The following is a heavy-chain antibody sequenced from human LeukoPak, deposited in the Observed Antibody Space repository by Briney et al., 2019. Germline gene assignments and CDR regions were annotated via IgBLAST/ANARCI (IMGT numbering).Heavy chain of an antibody. Sequence: SQTLSLTCAISGDSVSSNSAAWNWIRQSPSRGLEWLGRTYYRSKWYNEYAVSVKSRITINPDTSKNQFSLQLNSVTPEDTAGYYCARGNYSSWGGGYYFDYWGQGTLVTVSS. V-gene: IGHV6-1*01. CDR2: TYYRSKWYN. J-gene: IGHJ4*02. D-gene: IGHD6-6*01. CDR3: ARGNYSSWGGGYYFDY. CDR1: GDSVSSNSAA.